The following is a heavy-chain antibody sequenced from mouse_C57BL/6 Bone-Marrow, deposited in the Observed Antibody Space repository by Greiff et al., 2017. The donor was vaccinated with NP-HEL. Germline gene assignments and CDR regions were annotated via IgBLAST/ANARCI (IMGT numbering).Heavy chain of an antibody. V-gene: IGHV1-69*01. D-gene: IGHD2-3*01. J-gene: IGHJ2*01. CDR3: ARGVYDGYYDYFDD. CDR2: IDPSDSYT. CDR1: GYTFTSYW. Sequence: QVQLQQPGAELVMPGASVKLSCKASGYTFTSYWMHWVKQRPGQGLEWIGEIDPSDSYTNYNQKFKGKSTLTVDKSSSTAYMQLSSLTSEDSAVYYCARGVYDGYYDYFDDWGQGTTLTVSS.